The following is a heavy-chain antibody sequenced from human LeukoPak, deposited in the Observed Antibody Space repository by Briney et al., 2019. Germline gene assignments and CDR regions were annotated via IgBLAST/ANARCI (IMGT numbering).Heavy chain of an antibody. CDR2: IKQEGSVK. D-gene: IGHD3-10*01. CDR3: ARHSSGSYYAY. CDR1: GFTFSSYW. V-gene: IGHV3-7*01. J-gene: IGHJ4*02. Sequence: PGGSLRLSCAASGFTFSSYWMSWVRQAPGKGLERVAHIKQEGSVKYYLDSVKGRFTISRDNARNSLFLHLNSLRVEDTAMYYCARHSSGSYYAYWGQGTLVTVSS.